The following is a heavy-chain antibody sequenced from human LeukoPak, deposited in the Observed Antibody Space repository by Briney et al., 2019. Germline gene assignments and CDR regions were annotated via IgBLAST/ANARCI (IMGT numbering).Heavy chain of an antibody. D-gene: IGHD6-13*01. CDR3: ARFNPAAGSFCFDY. V-gene: IGHV4-34*01. CDR1: GGSFSGYY. Sequence: SETLSLTCAVYGGSFSGYYWSWIRQPPGKGLEWIGNIYYSGSTYYNPSLKSRVTMSVDTSKNQFSLKLSSVTAADTAVYYCARFNPAAGSFCFDYWGQGTLVTVSS. J-gene: IGHJ4*02. CDR2: IYYSGST.